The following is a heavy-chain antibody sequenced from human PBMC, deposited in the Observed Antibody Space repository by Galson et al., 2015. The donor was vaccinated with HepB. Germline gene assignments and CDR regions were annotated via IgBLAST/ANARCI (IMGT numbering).Heavy chain of an antibody. CDR1: GGTFSSYT. D-gene: IGHD1-26*01. J-gene: IGHJ4*02. CDR2: ISAYNGNT. V-gene: IGHV1-18*01. Sequence: SVKVSCKASGGTFSSYTISWVRQAPGQGLEWMGWISAYNGNTNYAQKLQGRVTMTTDTSTSTAYMELRSLRSDDTAVYYCARMGYSGSPKFDYWGQGTLVTVSS. CDR3: ARMGYSGSPKFDY.